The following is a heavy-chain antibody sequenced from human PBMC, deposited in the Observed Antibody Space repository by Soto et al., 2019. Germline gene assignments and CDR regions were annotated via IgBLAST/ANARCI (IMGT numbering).Heavy chain of an antibody. Sequence: SLXXSCKGSGXSFTSXXXGWVRQMPGKGLEWMGIIYPGDSDTRYSPSFQGQVTISXHKSISTAYLQWSSLKASDTAMYYCAAGQAXAMVPGYWGQGTLVTVSS. CDR1: GXSFTSXX. D-gene: IGHD5-18*01. CDR2: IYPGDSDT. V-gene: IGHV5-51*01. CDR3: AAGQAXAMVPGY. J-gene: IGHJ4*02.